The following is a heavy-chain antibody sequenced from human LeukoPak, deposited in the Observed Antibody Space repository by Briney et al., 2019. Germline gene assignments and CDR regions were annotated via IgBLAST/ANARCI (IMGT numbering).Heavy chain of an antibody. CDR1: GGSFSGYY. CDR2: INHSGST. Sequence: SETLSLTCAVYGGSFSGYYWSWIRQLPGKGLEWMGEINHSGSTNYNPSLKSRVTISVDTSKNQFSLKLTSVTAADTAVYYCTREVRSAWASFDPWGQGTLVIVSS. D-gene: IGHD1-26*01. J-gene: IGHJ5*02. CDR3: TREVRSAWASFDP. V-gene: IGHV4-34*01.